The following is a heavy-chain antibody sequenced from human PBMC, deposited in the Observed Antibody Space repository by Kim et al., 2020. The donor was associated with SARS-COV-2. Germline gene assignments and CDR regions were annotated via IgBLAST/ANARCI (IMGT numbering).Heavy chain of an antibody. D-gene: IGHD2-2*01. CDR2: ISSSSSYI. CDR1: GFTFSSYS. J-gene: IGHJ6*02. Sequence: GGSLRLSCAASGFTFSSYSMNWVRQAPGKGLEWVSSISSSSSYIYYADSVKGRFTISRDNAKNSLYLQMNSLRAEDTAVYYCATAPPCSSTSCYEYYYYYGMDVWGQGTTVTVSS. CDR3: ATAPPCSSTSCYEYYYYYGMDV. V-gene: IGHV3-21*01.